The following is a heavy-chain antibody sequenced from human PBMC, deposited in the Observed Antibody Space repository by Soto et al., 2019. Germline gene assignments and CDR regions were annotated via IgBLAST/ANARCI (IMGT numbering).Heavy chain of an antibody. CDR3: AREKGYDSSGYYSY. V-gene: IGHV1-18*01. D-gene: IGHD3-22*01. CDR1: AYTFTNYG. CDR2: ISAYNGNT. Sequence: ASVKVSCKASAYTFTNYGISWVRQAPGQGLEWMGWISAYNGNTNYAQKLQGRVTMTTDTSTSTAYMELRSLRSDDTAVYYCAREKGYDSSGYYSYWGQGTLVTVSS. J-gene: IGHJ4*02.